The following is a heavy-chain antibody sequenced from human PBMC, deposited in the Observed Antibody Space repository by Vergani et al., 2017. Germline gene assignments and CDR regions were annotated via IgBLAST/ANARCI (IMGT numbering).Heavy chain of an antibody. CDR1: GGSFSGYY. J-gene: IGHJ5*02. CDR2: INHSGST. Sequence: QVQLQQWGAGLLKPSETLSLTCAVYGGSFSGYYWSWIRQPPGKGLEWVGEINHSGSTNYNPSLKRRVTISVATSKNQFSLKLSSVTAADTAVYYCARYYGSGSYHAWFDPWGQGTLVTVSS. V-gene: IGHV4-34*01. CDR3: ARYYGSGSYHAWFDP. D-gene: IGHD3-10*01.